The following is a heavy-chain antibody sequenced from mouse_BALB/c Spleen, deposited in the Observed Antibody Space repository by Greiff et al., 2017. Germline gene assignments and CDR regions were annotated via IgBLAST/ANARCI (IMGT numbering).Heavy chain of an antibody. CDR1: GFTFSSFG. D-gene: IGHD2-14*01. J-gene: IGHJ4*01. Sequence: DVQLVESGGGLVQPGGSRKLSCAASGFTFSSFGMHWVRQAPEKGLEWVAYISSGSSTIYYADTVKGRFTISRDNPKNTLFLQMTSLRSEDTAMYYCAREVRRGGYAMDYWGQGTSVTVSS. CDR3: AREVRRGGYAMDY. V-gene: IGHV5-17*02. CDR2: ISSGSSTI.